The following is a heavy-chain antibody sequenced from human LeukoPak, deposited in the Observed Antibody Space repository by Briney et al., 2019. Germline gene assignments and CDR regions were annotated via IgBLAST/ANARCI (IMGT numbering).Heavy chain of an antibody. Sequence: GGSLRFSCAASGFTFSSYNMNWVRQAPRKGLEWVSDISSTSRTLYYADSVKGRFTISRDNAKNSLYLQMNSLRAEDTAVYYCAKDPDCTSGICYTFFDYWGQGALVTVSS. CDR2: ISSTSRTL. CDR3: AKDPDCTSGICYTFFDY. V-gene: IGHV3-48*01. J-gene: IGHJ4*02. CDR1: GFTFSSYN. D-gene: IGHD2-8*01.